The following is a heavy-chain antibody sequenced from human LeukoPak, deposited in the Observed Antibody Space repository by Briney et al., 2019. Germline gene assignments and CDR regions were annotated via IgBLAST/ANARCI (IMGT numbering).Heavy chain of an antibody. CDR2: IIPIFGTA. J-gene: IGHJ4*02. CDR1: GGTFSSYA. V-gene: IGHV1-69*05. D-gene: IGHD1-26*01. CDR3: ARGGSYRCFDY. Sequence: VASVKVSCKASGGTFSSYAISWVRQAPGQGLEWMGGIIPIFGTANYAQKFQGRVTITTDESASTAYMELSSLRSEDTAVYYCARGGSYRCFDYWGQGTLVTVSS.